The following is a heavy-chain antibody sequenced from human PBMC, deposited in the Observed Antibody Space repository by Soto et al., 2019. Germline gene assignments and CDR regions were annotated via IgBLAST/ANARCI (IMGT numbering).Heavy chain of an antibody. CDR2: MNPTSGNT. V-gene: IGHV1-8*01. CDR3: ARDPVIIGTTRRFDY. J-gene: IGHJ4*01. D-gene: IGHD1-1*01. Sequence: GASVKVSCKASGYTFTSFDINWVRQATGQGLEWVGWMNPTSGNTGYAQKFQGRVTMTRNTSINTAYLELSSLRSEDTAMYYCARDPVIIGTTRRFDYRAQRTPVTVSS. CDR1: GYTFTSFD.